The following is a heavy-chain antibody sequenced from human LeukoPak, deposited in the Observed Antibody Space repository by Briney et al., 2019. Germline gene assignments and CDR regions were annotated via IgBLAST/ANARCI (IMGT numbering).Heavy chain of an antibody. CDR2: IIPIFGST. J-gene: IGHJ4*02. CDR1: GGTFSSYA. D-gene: IGHD3-22*01. V-gene: IGHV1-69*06. CDR3: ARSYYYDSSSYYYRVGGIDY. Sequence: HWASVKVSCKASGGTFSSYASSWVRQAPGQGLEWMGGIIPIFGSTNYAQQFQGVVTITADKSTSTAYMELSSLRSEDTAVYYCARSYYYDSSSYYYRVGGIDYWGQGTLVTVSS.